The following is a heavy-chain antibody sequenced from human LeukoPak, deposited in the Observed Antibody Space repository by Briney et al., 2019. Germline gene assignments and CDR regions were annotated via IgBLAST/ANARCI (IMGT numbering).Heavy chain of an antibody. D-gene: IGHD3-10*01. CDR3: AKRGVVVRVILVGFHKEAYYFDS. V-gene: IGHV3-23*01. J-gene: IGHJ4*02. Sequence: GGSLRLSCAVSGITLSNYGMSWVRQAPGKGLEGVAGISDSGGRTNYADSVKGRFTISRDTPKNTLYLQMNSLRAEDTAVYLCAKRGVVVRVILVGFHKEAYYFDSWGQGALVTVSS. CDR2: ISDSGGRT. CDR1: GITLSNYG.